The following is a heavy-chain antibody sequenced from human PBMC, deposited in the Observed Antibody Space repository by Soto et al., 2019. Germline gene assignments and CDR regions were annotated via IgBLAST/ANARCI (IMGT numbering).Heavy chain of an antibody. J-gene: IGHJ2*01. V-gene: IGHV1-69*13. CDR1: GGTFSSYA. CDR2: IIPIFGTA. D-gene: IGHD6-13*01. Sequence: SVKVSCKASGGTFSSYAISWVRQAPGQGLEWMGGIIPIFGTANYAQKFQGRVTITADESTSTAYMELSSLRSEDTAVYYCARDRYRYSSSWYGYFDLWGRGTLVTVSS. CDR3: ARDRYRYSSSWYGYFDL.